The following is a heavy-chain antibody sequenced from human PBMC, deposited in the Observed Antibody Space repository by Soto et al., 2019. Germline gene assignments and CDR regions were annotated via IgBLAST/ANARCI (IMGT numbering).Heavy chain of an antibody. CDR2: ISYDGSNK. J-gene: IGHJ5*02. D-gene: IGHD2-2*01. CDR3: AKDRPKYCSSTSCPRGGFDP. V-gene: IGHV3-30*18. CDR1: GFTFSSYG. Sequence: GGSLRLSCAASGFTFSSYGMHWVRQAPGKGLEWVAVISYDGSNKYYADSVKGRFTISRDNSKNTLYLQMNSLRAEDTAVYYCAKDRPKYCSSTSCPRGGFDPWGQGTLVTVSS.